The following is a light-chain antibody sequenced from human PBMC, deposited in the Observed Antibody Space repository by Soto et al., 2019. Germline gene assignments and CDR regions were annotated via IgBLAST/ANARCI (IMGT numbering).Light chain of an antibody. Sequence: QSALTQPASVSGSPGQSITISCTGTSSDVGSYNLVSWYQQHPGKAPKLMIYEGSKRPSGVSNRFSGSKSGNTASLTISGLQAEDEADYYCWSYAGSSTPHVVFGGGTKLTVL. J-gene: IGLJ2*01. CDR2: EGS. CDR3: WSYAGSSTPHVV. CDR1: SSDVGSYNL. V-gene: IGLV2-23*01.